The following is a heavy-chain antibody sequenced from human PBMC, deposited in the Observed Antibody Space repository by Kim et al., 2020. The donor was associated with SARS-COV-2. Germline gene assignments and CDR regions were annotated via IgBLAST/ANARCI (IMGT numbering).Heavy chain of an antibody. CDR1: GFTFSSFW. D-gene: IGHD2-2*01. CDR3: AKRDCTTASCHFYYFDY. Sequence: GGSLRLSCAASGFTFSSFWMHWVHQVPGKGLVWVSGINGDGSSTNYADSVKGRFTISRDNAKNTLYLQMNSLRADDTAIYYCAKRDCTTASCHFYYFDY. CDR2: INGDGSST. J-gene: IGHJ4*01. V-gene: IGHV3-74*01.